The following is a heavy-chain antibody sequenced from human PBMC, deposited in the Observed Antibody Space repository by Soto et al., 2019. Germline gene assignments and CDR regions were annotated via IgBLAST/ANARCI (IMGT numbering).Heavy chain of an antibody. V-gene: IGHV3-30-3*01. D-gene: IGHD3-22*01. Sequence: GVLRLSCAVSGFTFSHYGMHWVRQAPGKGLEWVAVILHDGSNKYYGDSVKGRFTISRDNSNNTLYLQMNTMRAEDTAVYYCARDRDSSGYYVDYWGQGTLVTVSS. CDR1: GFTFSHYG. CDR3: ARDRDSSGYYVDY. CDR2: ILHDGSNK. J-gene: IGHJ4*02.